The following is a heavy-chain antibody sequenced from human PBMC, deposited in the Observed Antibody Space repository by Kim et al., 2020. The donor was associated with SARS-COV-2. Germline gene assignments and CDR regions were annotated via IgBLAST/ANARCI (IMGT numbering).Heavy chain of an antibody. CDR1: GLTFSDYN. Sequence: GGSLRLSCAASGLTFSDYNMNWVRQAPGKGLEWLSYISTRGESIYYADSVEGRFTISRDNAKNSLYLQMNNLRDEDTAVYYCARRGHGHTPYCNCGQG. D-gene: IGHD1-26*01. CDR2: ISTRGESI. J-gene: IGHJ1*01. CDR3: ARRGHGHTPYCN. V-gene: IGHV3-11*04.